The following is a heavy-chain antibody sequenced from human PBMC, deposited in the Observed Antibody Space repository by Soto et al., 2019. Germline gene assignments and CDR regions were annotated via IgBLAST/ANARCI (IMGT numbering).Heavy chain of an antibody. J-gene: IGHJ6*02. Sequence: PSETLSLTCTVSGGSISSSSYYWGWIRQPPGKGLEWIGSIYYSGSTYYNPSLKSRVTISVDTSKNQFSLKLSSVTDADTAVYYCASLVVVAATYYYYGMDVWGQGTTVTVSS. D-gene: IGHD2-15*01. V-gene: IGHV4-39*01. CDR2: IYYSGST. CDR3: ASLVVVAATYYYYGMDV. CDR1: GGSISSSSYY.